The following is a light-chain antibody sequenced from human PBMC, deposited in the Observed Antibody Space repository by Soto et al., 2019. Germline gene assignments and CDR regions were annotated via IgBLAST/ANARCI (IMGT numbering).Light chain of an antibody. J-gene: IGKJ1*01. V-gene: IGKV3-20*01. Sequence: EIVLTQSPGTLSLSPGERATLSCRASQSVSSSYLAWFQQKPGQAPRLLIYGASNRDTGIPDRFSASGSGTDFTLTISRLEPEDFAVYYCQQYGTSPGTFGHGTKVDIK. CDR1: QSVSSSY. CDR2: GAS. CDR3: QQYGTSPGT.